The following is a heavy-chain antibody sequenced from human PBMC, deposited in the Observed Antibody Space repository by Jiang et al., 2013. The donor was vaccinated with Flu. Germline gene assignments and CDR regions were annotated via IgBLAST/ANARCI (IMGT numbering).Heavy chain of an antibody. Sequence: GPGLVKPSETLSLTCTVSGGSIITNDYYWSWVRRAPGKGLEWIGYIYHSGTTYYNPSLKSRASISVDPSKNQFSLKLRSVTAADTAVYYCARDGRTTVHYGLDAWGQGTTVAVSS. CDR2: IYHSGTT. J-gene: IGHJ6*02. V-gene: IGHV4-30-4*01. CDR1: GGSIITNDYY. D-gene: IGHD4-11*01. CDR3: ARDGRTTVHYGLDA.